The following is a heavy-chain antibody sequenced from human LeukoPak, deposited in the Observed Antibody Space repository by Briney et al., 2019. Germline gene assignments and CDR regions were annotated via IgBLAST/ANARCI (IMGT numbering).Heavy chain of an antibody. CDR1: GFTFSSHG. J-gene: IGHJ4*02. CDR2: ISDFGGRT. V-gene: IGHV3-23*01. Sequence: GGSLRLSCVASGFTFSSHGMNWVRQAPGKGLEWVSLISDFGGRTYYADSVKGRFTISRDTSKNTLYLQMNSLRAEDTAIYYCAKDVRALALDYWGQGTLVTVSS. D-gene: IGHD6-19*01. CDR3: AKDVRALALDY.